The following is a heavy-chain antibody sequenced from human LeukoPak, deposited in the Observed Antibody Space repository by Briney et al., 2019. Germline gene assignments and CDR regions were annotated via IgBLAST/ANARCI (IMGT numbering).Heavy chain of an antibody. Sequence: PGGSLRLSCEASGFSISYHWMSWVRQAPGKGLEWVANINQDGSEKNYVDSVKGRFTISRDNAKNSLYLQMNSLRAEDTAVYYCARVEGQSVMSYYMDVWGKGTTVTVSS. CDR1: GFSISYHW. CDR2: INQDGSEK. D-gene: IGHD3-16*01. J-gene: IGHJ6*03. V-gene: IGHV3-7*01. CDR3: ARVEGQSVMSYYMDV.